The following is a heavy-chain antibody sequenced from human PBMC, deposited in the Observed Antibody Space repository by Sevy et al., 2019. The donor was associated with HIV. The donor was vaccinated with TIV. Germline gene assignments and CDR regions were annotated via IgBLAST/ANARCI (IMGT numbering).Heavy chain of an antibody. CDR1: GFTFSNYG. J-gene: IGHJ3*02. D-gene: IGHD6-13*01. CDR2: IHNSGDTT. Sequence: GESLKISCAASGFTFSNYGMNWVRQAPGKGLEWVSVIHNSGDTTYYADSVKGRFTISRDNSENTLYLQMNGLRAEDTAVYYCVKGGSISATGNDAFDIWGQGTMVTVSS. CDR3: VKGGSISATGNDAFDI. V-gene: IGHV3-23*01.